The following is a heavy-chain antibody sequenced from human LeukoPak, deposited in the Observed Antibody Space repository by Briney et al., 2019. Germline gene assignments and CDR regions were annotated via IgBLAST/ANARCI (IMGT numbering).Heavy chain of an antibody. Sequence: GGSLRLSCAASGFAFSSYALHWVRQAPGKGLEWVAVVSYDGNDKYYADSVQGRFTISRDNSKNTVYLQMNSLRPEDTALYYCAGKYWAGADYWGQGTLVTVSS. D-gene: IGHD2-15*01. J-gene: IGHJ4*02. CDR2: VSYDGNDK. CDR1: GFAFSSYA. CDR3: AGKYWAGADY. V-gene: IGHV3-30*04.